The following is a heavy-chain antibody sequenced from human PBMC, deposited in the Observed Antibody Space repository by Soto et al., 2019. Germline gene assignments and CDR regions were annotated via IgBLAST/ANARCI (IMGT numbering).Heavy chain of an antibody. CDR2: ISGSGGNT. J-gene: IGHJ4*02. V-gene: IGHV3-23*01. CDR1: GFTFSSYD. D-gene: IGHD1-26*01. Sequence: EVQLLGSGGGLVQPGGSLRLSCAASGFTFSSYDMTWVRQAPGKGLEWVSIISGSGGNTYYADSVKGRFTISRDNSKNTLYLQMNSLRADDTAVYYCAKAGSGTYLTYFDYWGQGTLVPVSS. CDR3: AKAGSGTYLTYFDY.